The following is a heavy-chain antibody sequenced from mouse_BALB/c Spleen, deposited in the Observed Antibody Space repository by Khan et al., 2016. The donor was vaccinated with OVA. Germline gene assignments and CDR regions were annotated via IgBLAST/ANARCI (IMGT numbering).Heavy chain of an antibody. V-gene: IGHV2-6-4*01. J-gene: IGHJ4*01. CDR1: GFSLSRYN. D-gene: IGHD2-14*01. Sequence: QVQLKQSGPGLVAPSQSLSITCTVSGFSLSRYNIHWVRQPPGKGLEWLGMIWGGGGTDYNSTLKIRLSISKDNSKSQALLKMNSLQTDDTAMYYCARAYYRYDGYYAMDYWGQGTSVTVSS. CDR2: IWGGGGT. CDR3: ARAYYRYDGYYAMDY.